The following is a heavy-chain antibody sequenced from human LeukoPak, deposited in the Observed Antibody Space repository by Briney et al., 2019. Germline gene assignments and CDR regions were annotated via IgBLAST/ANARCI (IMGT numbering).Heavy chain of an antibody. V-gene: IGHV1-8*01. CDR1: GYTFTSYD. Sequence: ASVKVSCKASGYTFTSYDINWVRQATGQGLEWMGWMNPSSGNTGYTQKFQGRVTMTRNTSISTAYMELSSLRSEDTAVYYCARVGVGAQYYFDYWGQGTLVTVSS. J-gene: IGHJ4*02. CDR2: MNPSSGNT. CDR3: ARVGVGAQYYFDY. D-gene: IGHD1-26*01.